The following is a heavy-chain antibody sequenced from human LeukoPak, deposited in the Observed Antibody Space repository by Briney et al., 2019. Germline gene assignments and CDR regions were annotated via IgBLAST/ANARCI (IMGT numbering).Heavy chain of an antibody. D-gene: IGHD4-17*01. J-gene: IGHJ4*02. CDR1: GFTFNNAW. CDR2: ISSKTDGGTT. V-gene: IGHV3-15*01. CDR3: TRDDYDDSVHDD. Sequence: GGSLRLSCAASGFTFNNAWMSWVRQAQGKGREGVGQISSKTDGGTTESAPPVRGRFTISRDDSKNPLYLQMNSLKIEDTAVYYCTRDDYDDSVHDDWGQGTLVTVSS.